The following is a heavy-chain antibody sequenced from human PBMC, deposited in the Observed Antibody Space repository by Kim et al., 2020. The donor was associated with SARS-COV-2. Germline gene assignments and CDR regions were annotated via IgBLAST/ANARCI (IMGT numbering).Heavy chain of an antibody. V-gene: IGHV1-18*04. CDR3: AREFQNWFDT. CDR1: GYMFTNYT. J-gene: IGHJ5*02. Sequence: ASVKVSCKASGYMFTNYTINWVRQAPGQGLEWMGWINTDNGYARSPPQFQGRVTMTSDTSTNTVYMELTGLRSDDTAVYFCAREFQNWFDTWGQGSLVTVSS. CDR2: INTDNGYA.